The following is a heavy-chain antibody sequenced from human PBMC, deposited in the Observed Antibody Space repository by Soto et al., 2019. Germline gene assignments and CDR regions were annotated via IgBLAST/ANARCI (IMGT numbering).Heavy chain of an antibody. CDR2: ISGSGGST. CDR3: AKDLTIRGRVHPTLEDY. D-gene: IGHD3-3*01. Sequence: EVQLLESGGGLVQPGGSLRLSCAASGFTFSSYAMSWVRQAPGKGLEWVSAISGSGGSTYYADSVKGRFTISRDNSKNTLYLQMNSLRAEDTAVYYCAKDLTIRGRVHPTLEDYWGQGTLVTVSS. V-gene: IGHV3-23*01. CDR1: GFTFSSYA. J-gene: IGHJ4*02.